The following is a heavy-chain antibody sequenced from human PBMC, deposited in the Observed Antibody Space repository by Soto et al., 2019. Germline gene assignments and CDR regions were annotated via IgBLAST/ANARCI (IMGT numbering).Heavy chain of an antibody. CDR1: GFTFSSYW. J-gene: IGHJ4*02. D-gene: IGHD3-22*01. V-gene: IGHV3-33*08. CDR2: IWYDGSNK. CDR3: ARDSDSSGSDY. Sequence: GGSLRLSCAASGFTFSSYWMSWVRQAPGKGLEWVAVIWYDGSNKYYADSVKGRFTISRDNSKNTLYLQMNSLRAEDTAVYYCARDSDSSGSDYWGQGTLVTVSS.